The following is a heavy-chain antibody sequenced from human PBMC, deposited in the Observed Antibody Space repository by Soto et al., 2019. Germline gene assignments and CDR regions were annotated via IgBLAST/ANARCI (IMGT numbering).Heavy chain of an antibody. V-gene: IGHV1-69*02. CDR3: ATSIAAAPDAFDI. CDR1: GGTFSSYT. J-gene: IGHJ3*02. D-gene: IGHD6-13*01. CDR2: IIPILGIA. Sequence: GASVKVSCKASGGTFSSYTISWVRQAPGQGLEWMGRIIPILGIANYAQKFQGRVTITADKSTSTAYIELSSLRSEDTAVYYCATSIAAAPDAFDIWGQGTMVTVSS.